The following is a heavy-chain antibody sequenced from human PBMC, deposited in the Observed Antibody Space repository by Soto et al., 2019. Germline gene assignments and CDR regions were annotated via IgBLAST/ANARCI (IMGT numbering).Heavy chain of an antibody. CDR2: ISYDGSNK. V-gene: IGHV3-30*18. Sequence: GGSLRLSCAASGFTFSSYGMHWVRQAPGKGLEWVAVISYDGSNKYYADSVKGRFTISRDNSKNTLYLQMNSLRAEDTAVYYCAKAPSPIVGIDYWGQGTLVTVSS. CDR3: AKAPSPIVGIDY. D-gene: IGHD1-26*01. CDR1: GFTFSSYG. J-gene: IGHJ4*02.